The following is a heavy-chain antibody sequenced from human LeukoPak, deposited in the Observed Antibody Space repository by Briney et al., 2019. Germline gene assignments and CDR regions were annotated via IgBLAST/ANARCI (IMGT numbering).Heavy chain of an antibody. V-gene: IGHV3-30*18. CDR1: GFTFSSYG. J-gene: IGHJ6*02. D-gene: IGHD5-12*01. Sequence: GGSLRLSCAASGFTFSSYGMHWVRQAPGKGLEWVAVISYDGSNKYYADSVKGRFTISRDNAGNSLYLQMNSLRPEDTALYYCAKSRGPYYLYYGMDVWGQGTKVTVSS. CDR3: AKSRGPYYLYYGMDV. CDR2: ISYDGSNK.